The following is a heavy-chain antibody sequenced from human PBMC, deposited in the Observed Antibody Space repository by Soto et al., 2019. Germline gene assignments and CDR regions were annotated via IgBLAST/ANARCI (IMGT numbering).Heavy chain of an antibody. J-gene: IGHJ6*02. V-gene: IGHV3-53*01. CDR3: ARDVASSNYYYGMDV. CDR2: IYSGGST. Sequence: GRSLRLSCAASGFTVSSNYMSWVRQAPGKGLEWVSVIYSGGSTYYADSVKGRFTISRDNSKNTLYLQMNSLRAEDTAVYYCARDVASSNYYYGMDVWGQGTTVTVSS. CDR1: GFTVSSNY. D-gene: IGHD6-6*01.